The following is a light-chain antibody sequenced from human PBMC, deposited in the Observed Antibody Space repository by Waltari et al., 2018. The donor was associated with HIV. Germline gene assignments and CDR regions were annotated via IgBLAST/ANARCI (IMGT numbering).Light chain of an antibody. V-gene: IGLV2-14*03. Sequence: QSALTQPASVSGSPGQSMPLSCTGTSSDVGGYTFVSRSPQHPARAPKLVLSDVSKRPAGVSSRFSGSKSGNTASLTISGLRAEDEADYYCSSYAAGTTYVFGTGTTVTVL. J-gene: IGLJ1*01. CDR3: SSYAAGTTYV. CDR2: DVS. CDR1: SSDVGGYTF.